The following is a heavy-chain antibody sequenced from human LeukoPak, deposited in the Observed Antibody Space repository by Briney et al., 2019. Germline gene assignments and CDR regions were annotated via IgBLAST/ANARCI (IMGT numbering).Heavy chain of an antibody. Sequence: SETLSLTCSVSGGILNSFYWSWIRQPPGKGLEYIGYVYYTGDTKYKPSLRSRVTMSADTSKNQFSLKLNSVTAADTAVYYCARWNAVITSLDYWGQGILVAVSS. J-gene: IGHJ4*02. D-gene: IGHD4-23*01. V-gene: IGHV4-59*08. CDR1: GGILNSFY. CDR2: VYYTGDT. CDR3: ARWNAVITSLDY.